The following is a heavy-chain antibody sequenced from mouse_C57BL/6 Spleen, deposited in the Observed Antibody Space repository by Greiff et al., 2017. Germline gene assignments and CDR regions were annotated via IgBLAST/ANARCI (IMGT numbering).Heavy chain of an antibody. J-gene: IGHJ2*01. D-gene: IGHD2-4*01. Sequence: DVKLVESGPGLVKPSQSLSLTCSVTGYSITSGYYWNWIRQFPGNKLEWMGYISYDGSNNYNPSLQNRISITRDTSKNQFFLKLHSVTTEDTATYYCARVYYDYEGFDYWGQGTTLTVSS. V-gene: IGHV3-6*01. CDR1: GYSITSGYY. CDR3: ARVYYDYEGFDY. CDR2: ISYDGSN.